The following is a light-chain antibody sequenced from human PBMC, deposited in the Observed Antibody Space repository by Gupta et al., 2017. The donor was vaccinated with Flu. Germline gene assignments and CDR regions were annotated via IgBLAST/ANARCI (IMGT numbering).Light chain of an antibody. J-gene: IGLJ3*02. Sequence: SITTSCTGTSSDVGHHNYVSWYQQHPGKAPKLIIFEVYNRPSGISNRFSGSKSGNTASLTISGLQAEDEADYACASYTNTAARVFGGGTKLTVL. CDR2: EVY. CDR1: SSDVGHHNY. CDR3: ASYTNTAARV. V-gene: IGLV2-14*01.